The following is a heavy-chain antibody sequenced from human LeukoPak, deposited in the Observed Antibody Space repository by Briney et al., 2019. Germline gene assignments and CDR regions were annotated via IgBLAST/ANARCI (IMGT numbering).Heavy chain of an antibody. CDR2: ISGSGGST. V-gene: IGHV3-23*01. CDR3: AKPHSGWYPTPYYFDY. J-gene: IGHJ4*02. D-gene: IGHD6-19*01. CDR1: GFTFSSYA. Sequence: GGSLRLSCAASGFTFSSYAMSWVRQAPGKGLEWVSAISGSGGSTYYADSVKGRFTISRDNSKNTLYLQMNSLRAEDTAVYYCAKPHSGWYPTPYYFDYWGQGTLVTVSS.